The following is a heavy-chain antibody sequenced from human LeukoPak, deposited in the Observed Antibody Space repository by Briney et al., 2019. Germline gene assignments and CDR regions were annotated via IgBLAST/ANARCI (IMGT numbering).Heavy chain of an antibody. D-gene: IGHD6-13*01. Sequence: SETLSLTCAVYGGSFSGYYWSWIRQPPGKGLEWIGEINHSGSTNYNPSLKSRVTISVDTSKNQFSLKLSSVTAADTAVYYCARSRGGTAAAGFYWGPGTLVTVSS. V-gene: IGHV4-34*01. J-gene: IGHJ4*02. CDR3: ARSRGGTAAAGFY. CDR1: GGSFSGYY. CDR2: INHSGST.